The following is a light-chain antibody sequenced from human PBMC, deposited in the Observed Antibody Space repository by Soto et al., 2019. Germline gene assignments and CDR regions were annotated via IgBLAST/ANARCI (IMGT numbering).Light chain of an antibody. V-gene: IGLV2-14*01. J-gene: IGLJ1*01. CDR1: SSDVGSYNS. CDR2: DVT. CDR3: NSYTSSVTYV. Sequence: QSVLTQPASVSGSPGQSITISCTGTSSDVGSYNSVSWYQQHPGKAPKLMIYDVTNRPSGISNRFSGSKSGHTASLTISGLQAEDEAEYYCNSYTSSVTYVFGTGTKVTVL.